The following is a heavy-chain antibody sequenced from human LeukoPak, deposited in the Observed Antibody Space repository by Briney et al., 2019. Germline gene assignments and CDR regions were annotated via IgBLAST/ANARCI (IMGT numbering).Heavy chain of an antibody. CDR2: IYYSGTT. V-gene: IGHV4-59*08. CDR1: GGSISSYY. Sequence: PSETLSLTCTVSGGSISSYYWNWVRQPPGKGLEWIGYIYYSGTTHYNPSLESRVTISVDTSKNQFPLKLRSVTAADTALYYCARLNYGDYAEGAFDIWGQGTMVTVSS. J-gene: IGHJ3*02. D-gene: IGHD4-17*01. CDR3: ARLNYGDYAEGAFDI.